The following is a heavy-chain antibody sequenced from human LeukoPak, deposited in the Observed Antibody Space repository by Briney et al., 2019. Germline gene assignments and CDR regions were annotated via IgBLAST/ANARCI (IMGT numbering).Heavy chain of an antibody. CDR1: GLTFSSDD. J-gene: IGHJ3*02. D-gene: IGHD2-15*01. CDR2: ILNDGSQE. Sequence: RGSLIGSWATTGLTFSSDDMDWGRQATGKGLEWVAVILNDGSQEKYADSVKGRFTISRDNSKNTLFLQMNSPRAEDTAVYHCARSKSWYSTDAFDIWGQGTMVTVSS. V-gene: IGHV3-33*01. CDR3: ARSKSWYSTDAFDI.